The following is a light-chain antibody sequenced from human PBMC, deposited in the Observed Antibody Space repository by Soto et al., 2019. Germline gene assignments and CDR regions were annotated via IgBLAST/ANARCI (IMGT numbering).Light chain of an antibody. CDR1: QSVSSN. CDR3: QQYNNWWT. J-gene: IGKJ1*01. CDR2: GAS. Sequence: EIVMTQSPATLSVSPGERATLSCRASQSVSSNLAWYQQKPGQAPGLLIYGASTRATGTPARFSGSGSGTAFTLTISSLQSEDFAVYYCQQYNNWWTFGQGTKVEIK. V-gene: IGKV3-15*01.